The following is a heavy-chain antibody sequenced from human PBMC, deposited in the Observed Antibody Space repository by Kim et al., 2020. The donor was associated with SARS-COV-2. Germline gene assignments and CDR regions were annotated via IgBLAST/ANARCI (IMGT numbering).Heavy chain of an antibody. D-gene: IGHD6-13*01. V-gene: IGHV3-11*05. CDR3: VRDPLRTAAGNPYFDL. J-gene: IGHJ4*02. Sequence: PGKGHFAISRDNAKNSLYLQMTSLRAEDTAVYYCVRDPLRTAAGNPYFDLWGQGTLVTVSS.